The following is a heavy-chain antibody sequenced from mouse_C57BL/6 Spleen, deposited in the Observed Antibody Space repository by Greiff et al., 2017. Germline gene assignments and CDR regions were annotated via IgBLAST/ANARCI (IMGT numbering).Heavy chain of an antibody. CDR3: ARLPVVAPGY. Sequence: VQLQQPGAELVKPGASVKLSCKASGYTFTSYWMQWVKQRPGQGLEWIGEIDPSDSYTNYNQKFKGKATLTVDTASSTAYMQLSSLTSEDSAVYYCARLPVVAPGYWGQGTTLTVSS. CDR2: IDPSDSYT. D-gene: IGHD1-1*01. CDR1: GYTFTSYW. J-gene: IGHJ2*01. V-gene: IGHV1-50*01.